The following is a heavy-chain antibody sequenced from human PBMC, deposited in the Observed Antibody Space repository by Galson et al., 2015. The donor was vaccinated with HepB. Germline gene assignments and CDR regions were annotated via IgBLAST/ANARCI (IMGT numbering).Heavy chain of an antibody. CDR1: GASISSGGYS. J-gene: IGHJ3*01. D-gene: IGHD2-2*02. V-gene: IGHV4-31*03. Sequence: TLSLTCTVSGASISSGGYSWNWIRQHPGKGLEWIGYIYYSGSTYYNPSLKSRSAISVDASKNQFSLKLSSVTAADTAVYYCARLEYCSSTSCYTRGHLTWGQGTMVTVSS. CDR3: ARLEYCSSTSCYTRGHLT. CDR2: IYYSGST.